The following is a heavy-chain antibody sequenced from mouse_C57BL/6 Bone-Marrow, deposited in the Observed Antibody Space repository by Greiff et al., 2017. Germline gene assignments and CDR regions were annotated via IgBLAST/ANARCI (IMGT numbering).Heavy chain of an antibody. D-gene: IGHD2-3*01. CDR1: GYSITSDY. V-gene: IGHV3-8*01. CDR2: ISYSGST. CDR3: ARCRWLLRDWYFDV. J-gene: IGHJ1*03. Sequence: VQLKESGPGLAKPSRTLSLTCSVTGYSITSDYWNWIRKFPGNKLEYMGYISYSGSTYYNPSLKSRISITRDTSKNQYYLQLNSVTTEDTATYYCARCRWLLRDWYFDVWGTGTTVTVSS.